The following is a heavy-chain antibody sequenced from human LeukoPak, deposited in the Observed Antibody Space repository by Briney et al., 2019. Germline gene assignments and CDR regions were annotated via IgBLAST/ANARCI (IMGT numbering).Heavy chain of an antibody. V-gene: IGHV4-61*02. CDR1: SGSISRGSYH. D-gene: IGHD2-21*01. CDR3: ARGGIPDY. J-gene: IGHJ4*02. Sequence: PSEPLSLTCTVSSGSISRGSYHWSWIRQPAGKGLEWIGRFYIGGTPNYNPSLKSRVTILVDTSRNQFPLKLSSVTAADTAVYYCARGGIPDYWGQGILVTVSS. CDR2: FYIGGTP.